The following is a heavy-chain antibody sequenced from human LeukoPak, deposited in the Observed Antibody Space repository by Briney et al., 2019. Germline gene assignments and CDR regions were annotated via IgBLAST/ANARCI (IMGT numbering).Heavy chain of an antibody. D-gene: IGHD3-3*01. J-gene: IGHJ4*02. Sequence: GGSLRLSPAPSGFTFSISAMNCVPQAPGKGLECVSAISGSGGRTYYADSVKGRFTISRDNSKNTLYLQMNNLRAEDTAVYYCAKDPHYDFWSGYSYYFDYWGQGTLVTVSS. CDR2: ISGSGGRT. CDR1: GFTFSISA. V-gene: IGHV3-23*01. CDR3: AKDPHYDFWSGYSYYFDY.